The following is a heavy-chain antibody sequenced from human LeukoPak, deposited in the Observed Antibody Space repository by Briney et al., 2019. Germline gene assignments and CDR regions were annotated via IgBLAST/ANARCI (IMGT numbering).Heavy chain of an antibody. D-gene: IGHD3-22*01. J-gene: IGHJ6*03. Sequence: PSETLSLTCTVSGGSISSSSYYWGWIRQPPGKGLEWIGSIYYSGSTYYNPSLKSRVTISVDTSKIQFSLRLSSVTAADTAVYYCARQKSYYDSSSYYYYYYYMDVWGKGTTVTVSS. CDR1: GGSISSSSYY. CDR3: ARQKSYYDSSSYYYYYYYMDV. CDR2: IYYSGST. V-gene: IGHV4-39*01.